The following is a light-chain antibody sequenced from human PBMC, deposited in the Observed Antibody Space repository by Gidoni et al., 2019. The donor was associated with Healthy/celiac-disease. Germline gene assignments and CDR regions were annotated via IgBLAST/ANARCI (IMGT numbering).Light chain of an antibody. J-gene: IGLJ2*01. Sequence: QSALTQPASVSGSPAHPITISCTGTSGDVGGYNYDSWYQQHPGNAPKLMIYDVSSRPSGVSNSCSGSKYGNTASLTISGLQAEDGAYYYSTSYTSSATVVFGGGTKVTV. CDR3: TSYTSSATVV. CDR1: SGDVGGYNY. V-gene: IGLV2-14*03. CDR2: DVS.